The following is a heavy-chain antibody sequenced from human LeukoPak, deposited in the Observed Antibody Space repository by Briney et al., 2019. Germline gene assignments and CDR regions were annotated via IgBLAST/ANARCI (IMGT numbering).Heavy chain of an antibody. D-gene: IGHD3-9*01. V-gene: IGHV4-4*07. CDR2: IYTSGST. Sequence: SETLSLTCTVSGGSISSYYWSWIRQPAGKGLEWIGRIYTSGSTNYNPSLKSRVTMSVDTSKNQFSLKLSSVTAADTAVYYRARDRYDILTGSTTFDPWGQGTLVTVSS. J-gene: IGHJ5*02. CDR1: GGSISSYY. CDR3: ARDRYDILTGSTTFDP.